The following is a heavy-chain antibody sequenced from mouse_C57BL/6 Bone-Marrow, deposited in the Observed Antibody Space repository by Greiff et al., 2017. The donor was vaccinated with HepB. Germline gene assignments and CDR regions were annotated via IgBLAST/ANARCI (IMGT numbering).Heavy chain of an antibody. CDR1: GYTFTSYG. V-gene: IGHV1-81*01. Sequence: VMLVESGAELARPGASVKLSCKASGYTFTSYGISWVKQRTGQGLEWIGEIYPRSGNTYYNEKFKGKATLTADKSSSTAYMELRSLTSEDSAVYFCARDHYYGSRAWFAYWGQGTLVTVSA. CDR3: ARDHYYGSRAWFAY. D-gene: IGHD1-1*01. CDR2: IYPRSGNT. J-gene: IGHJ3*01.